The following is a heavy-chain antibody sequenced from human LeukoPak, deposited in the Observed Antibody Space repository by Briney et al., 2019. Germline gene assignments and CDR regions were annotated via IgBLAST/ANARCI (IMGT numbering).Heavy chain of an antibody. J-gene: IGHJ4*02. CDR3: ARRGGGPYSGSPFDY. V-gene: IGHV1-69*13. Sequence: ASVKVSCKASGGTFSSYAISWVRQAPGQGLEWMGGIIPIFGTANYAQKFQGRVTITADESTSTAYMALSSLTSDDTAVYYCARRGGGPYSGSPFDYWGQGTLVTVSS. CDR2: IIPIFGTA. D-gene: IGHD1-26*01. CDR1: GGTFSSYA.